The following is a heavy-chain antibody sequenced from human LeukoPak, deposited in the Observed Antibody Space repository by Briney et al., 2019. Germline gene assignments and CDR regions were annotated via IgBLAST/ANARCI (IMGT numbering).Heavy chain of an antibody. CDR1: GGSISSYY. Sequence: SETLSLTCTVSGGSISSYYWSWIRQPPGKGLEWIGYIYYSGSTNYNPSLKSRVTISVDTSKNQFSLKLSSVTAADTAVYYCVRDPSSYSSGWYGGAFDIWGQGTMVTVSS. J-gene: IGHJ3*02. CDR2: IYYSGST. D-gene: IGHD6-19*01. CDR3: VRDPSSYSSGWYGGAFDI. V-gene: IGHV4-59*01.